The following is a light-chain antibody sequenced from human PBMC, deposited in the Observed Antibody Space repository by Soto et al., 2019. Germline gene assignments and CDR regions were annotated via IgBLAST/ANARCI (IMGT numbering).Light chain of an antibody. V-gene: IGKV3-15*01. Sequence: EIVMTQSPATLSVSPGERATLSCRASQSVSSNLAWYQQKPGQAPRLLIYGASTRATGIPARFSGSGSGTEFTLTISSLQYEDYAVYYCHQYNNWPPWTFGQGA. CDR3: HQYNNWPPWT. CDR2: GAS. J-gene: IGKJ1*01. CDR1: QSVSSN.